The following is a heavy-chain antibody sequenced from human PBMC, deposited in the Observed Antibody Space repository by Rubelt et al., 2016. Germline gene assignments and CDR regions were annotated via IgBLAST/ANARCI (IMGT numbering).Heavy chain of an antibody. CDR1: GGSFSGYY. CDR2: INHSGST. V-gene: IGHV4-34*01. J-gene: IGHJ4*02. Sequence: QVQLQQWGAGLLKPSETLSLTCAVYGGSFSGYYWSWIRQPQGKGLGWLGEINHSGSTNYNPSLKSRVTISVDTSKNQFSLKLSSVTAADTAVYYCARFATQRPLDYWGQGTLVTVSS. D-gene: IGHD6-25*01. CDR3: ARFATQRPLDY.